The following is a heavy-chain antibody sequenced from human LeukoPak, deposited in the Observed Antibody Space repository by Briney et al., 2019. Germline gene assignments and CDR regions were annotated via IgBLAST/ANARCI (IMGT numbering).Heavy chain of an antibody. Sequence: GGSLRLSCAASGFTFSSYDMHWVRQAAGKGLEWVAVISYDGSNKYYADSVKGRFTISRDNSKNTLYLQMNSLRAEDTAVYYCARDTTLGNSWGNYFDYWGQGTQVTVSS. D-gene: IGHD4-23*01. J-gene: IGHJ4*02. CDR2: ISYDGSNK. CDR1: GFTFSSYD. CDR3: ARDTTLGNSWGNYFDY. V-gene: IGHV3-30-3*01.